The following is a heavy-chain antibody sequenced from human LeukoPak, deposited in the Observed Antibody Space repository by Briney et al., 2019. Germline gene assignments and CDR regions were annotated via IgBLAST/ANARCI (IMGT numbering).Heavy chain of an antibody. CDR2: IRYDGSNE. J-gene: IGHJ4*02. Sequence: GGSLRLSCAASGFTFNKHGMHWVRQAPGKRLEWVSFIRYDGSNEYYADSVRGRFTISRDNSKNTLYLQMNSLRAEDTAVYYCARTYEGYFDYWGQGTLVTVSS. D-gene: IGHD3-22*01. CDR1: GFTFNKHG. CDR3: ARTYEGYFDY. V-gene: IGHV3-30*02.